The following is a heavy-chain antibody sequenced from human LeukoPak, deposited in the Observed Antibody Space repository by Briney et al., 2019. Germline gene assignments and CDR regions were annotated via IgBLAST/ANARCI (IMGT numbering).Heavy chain of an antibody. CDR2: INWDGATT. Sequence: RGSLRLSCAVYGFTFDDDGMHWVRQLPGEGLEWVSNINWDGATTAYGDSVKGRFTISRANAKNSLYLQMNSVRAEDTALYYCARGGRDSNWFDSWGQGTLVTVSS. J-gene: IGHJ5*01. CDR1: GFTFDDDG. V-gene: IGHV3-20*04. D-gene: IGHD1-26*01. CDR3: ARGGRDSNWFDS.